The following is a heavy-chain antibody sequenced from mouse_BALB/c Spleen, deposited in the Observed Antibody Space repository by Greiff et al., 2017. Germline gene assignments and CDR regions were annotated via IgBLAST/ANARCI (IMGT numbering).Heavy chain of an antibody. CDR1: GFTFSSFG. D-gene: IGHD2-3*01. J-gene: IGHJ2*01. CDR2: ISSGSSTI. V-gene: IGHV5-17*02. Sequence: EVKVVESGGGLVQPGGSRKLSCAASGFTFSSFGMHWVRQAPEKGLEWVAYISSGSSTIYYADTVKGRFTISRDNPKNTLFLQMTSLRSEDTAMYYCARAGYYSWDYWGQGTTLTVSS. CDR3: ARAGYYSWDY.